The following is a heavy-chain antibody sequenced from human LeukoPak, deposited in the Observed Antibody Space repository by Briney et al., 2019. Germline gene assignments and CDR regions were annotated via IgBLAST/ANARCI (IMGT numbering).Heavy chain of an antibody. CDR1: GFTFTDYY. V-gene: IGHV3-11*03. CDR3: ARSPDVVETWFDL. J-gene: IGHJ5*02. CDR2: LSTSTTFI. Sequence: PGGSLRLSCAASGFTFTDYYMSWIRQAPGKGLEWVSYLSTSTTFINYADSVRGRFTISRDNAKNSLYLQMNSLRAEDAAVYYCARSPDVVETWFDLWGQGTLVTVSS. D-gene: IGHD2-21*01.